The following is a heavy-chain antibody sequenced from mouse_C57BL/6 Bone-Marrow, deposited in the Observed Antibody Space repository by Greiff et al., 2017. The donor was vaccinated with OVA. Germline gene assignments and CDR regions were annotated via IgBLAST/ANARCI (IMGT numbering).Heavy chain of an antibody. D-gene: IGHD1-1*01. CDR3: ASRGGYYGSRTYFDY. CDR2: IYPGDGDT. Sequence: VQGVESGPELVKPGASVKISCKASGYAFSSSWMNWVKQRPGKGLEWIGRIYPGDGDTNYNGKFKGKATLTADKSSSTAYMQLSSLTSEDSAVYFCASRGGYYGSRTYFDYWGQGTTLTVSS. CDR1: GYAFSSSW. V-gene: IGHV1-82*01. J-gene: IGHJ2*01.